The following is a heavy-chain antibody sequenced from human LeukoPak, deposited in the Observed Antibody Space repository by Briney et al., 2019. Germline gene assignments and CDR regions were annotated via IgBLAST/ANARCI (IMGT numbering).Heavy chain of an antibody. V-gene: IGHV4-59*01. CDR1: GGSISSYY. D-gene: IGHD6-6*01. J-gene: IGHJ6*03. Sequence: SETLSLTCTVSGGSISSYYWSWIRQPPGKGLEWIGYIYYSGSTNYNPSLKSRVTISVDTSKNQFSLKLSSVTAADTAVYYCAREIGSSPPDGYYYYYMDVWGKGTTVTVSS. CDR3: AREIGSSPPDGYYYYYMDV. CDR2: IYYSGST.